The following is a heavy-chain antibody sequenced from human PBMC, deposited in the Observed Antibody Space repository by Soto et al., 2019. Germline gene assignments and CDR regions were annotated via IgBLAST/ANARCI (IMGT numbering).Heavy chain of an antibody. CDR2: ISGSGGST. V-gene: IGHV3-23*01. CDR3: AKDWGTSTSERGNAMDV. Sequence: GGSLRLSCAASGFTFSSYAMSWVRQAPGKGLEWVSAISGSGGSTYYADSVKGRFTISRDNSRNTLHLQMNSLRAEDTAVYYCAKDWGTSTSERGNAMDVWGQGTTVTVSS. CDR1: GFTFSSYA. J-gene: IGHJ6*02. D-gene: IGHD1-7*01.